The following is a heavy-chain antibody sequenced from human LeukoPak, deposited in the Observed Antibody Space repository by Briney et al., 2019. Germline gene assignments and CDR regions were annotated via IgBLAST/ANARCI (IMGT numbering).Heavy chain of an antibody. J-gene: IGHJ4*02. V-gene: IGHV4-34*01. Sequence: PSETLSLTCAVYGGSFSGYYWSWIRQPPGKGLEWIGEINHSGSTNYNPSLKSRVTISVDTSKNQFSLKLSSVTAADTAMYYCARVNYYDSSGYYSTDYWGQGTLVTVSS. CDR2: INHSGST. D-gene: IGHD3-22*01. CDR1: GGSFSGYY. CDR3: ARVNYYDSSGYYSTDY.